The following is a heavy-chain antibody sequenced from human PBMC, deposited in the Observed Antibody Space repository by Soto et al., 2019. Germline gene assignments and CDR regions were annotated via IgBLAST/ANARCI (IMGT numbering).Heavy chain of an antibody. V-gene: IGHV3-23*01. CDR3: AKDQFLFDWLPYFDY. CDR1: GFTFSSYA. CDR2: ISGSGGST. D-gene: IGHD3-9*01. Sequence: GGSLRLSCAASGFTFSSYAMSWVRQAPGKGLEWVSAISGSGGSTYYADSVKGRFTISRDNSKNTLYLQMNSLRAEDTAVYYCAKDQFLFDWLPYFDYWGQGTLVTVSS. J-gene: IGHJ4*02.